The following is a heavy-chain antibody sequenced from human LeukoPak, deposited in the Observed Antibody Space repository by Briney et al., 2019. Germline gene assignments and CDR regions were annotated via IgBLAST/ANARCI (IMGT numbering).Heavy chain of an antibody. D-gene: IGHD5-18*01. CDR2: IKEDGSEK. CDR1: GFTFSICW. J-gene: IGHJ4*02. Sequence: GGSLRLSCAASGFTFSICWMTWVRQAPGKGPEWVANIKEDGSEKNYVDSVKGRFTISRDNAKNSLYLQMNSLRAEDTAVYYCARDHHPFTAWGQGILVTVSS. V-gene: IGHV3-7*04. CDR3: ARDHHPFTA.